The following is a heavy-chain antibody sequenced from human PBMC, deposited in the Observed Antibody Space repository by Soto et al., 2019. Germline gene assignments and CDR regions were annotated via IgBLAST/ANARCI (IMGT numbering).Heavy chain of an antibody. D-gene: IGHD3-9*01. CDR3: ARGEYYDILTGYSPYYYYGLDV. CDR1: GGTFSSYA. Sequence: SVKVSCKASGGTFSSYAISWVRQAPGQGLEWMGGIIPIFGTANYAQKFQGRVTITADKSTSTAYMELSSLRSEDTAVYYCARGEYYDILTGYSPYYYYGLDVWGQGLTVTLS. V-gene: IGHV1-69*06. J-gene: IGHJ6*02. CDR2: IIPIFGTA.